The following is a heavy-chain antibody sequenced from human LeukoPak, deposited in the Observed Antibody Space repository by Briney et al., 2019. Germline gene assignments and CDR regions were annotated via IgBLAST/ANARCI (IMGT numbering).Heavy chain of an antibody. CDR2: INPNSGGT. D-gene: IGHD5-24*01. CDR3: ARVVRDGYETYYFDY. J-gene: IGHJ4*02. V-gene: IGHV1-2*06. Sequence: ASVKVSCKASGYTFTGYYMHWVRQAPGQGLEWMGRINPNSGGTNYAQKFQGRVTMTRDTSISTAYMELSRLRSDDTAVYYCARVVRDGYETYYFDYWGQGTLVTVSS. CDR1: GYTFTGYY.